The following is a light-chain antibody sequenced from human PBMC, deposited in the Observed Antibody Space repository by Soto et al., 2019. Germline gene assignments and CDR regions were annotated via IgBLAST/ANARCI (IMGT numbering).Light chain of an antibody. J-gene: IGLJ2*01. CDR3: QTWGTGIRV. Sequence: QSVLTQSPSASASLGASVKLTCTLSGGHSSYAIAWHQQQPEKGPRYLMNLNSDGSHSKGDGIPDRFSGSSSGAERYLTISSLQSEDEADYYCQTWGTGIRVFGGGTKLTVL. V-gene: IGLV4-69*01. CDR1: GGHSSYA. CDR2: LNSDGSH.